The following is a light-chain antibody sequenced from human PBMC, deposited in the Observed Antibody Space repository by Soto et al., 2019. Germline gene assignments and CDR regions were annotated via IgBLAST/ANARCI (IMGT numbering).Light chain of an antibody. CDR3: QQYSSWVVT. CDR2: GAL. J-gene: IGKJ5*01. CDR1: QGIGDD. V-gene: IGKV3-15*01. Sequence: EVVMTQSPATLSGAPGERGTLSCRASQGIGDDLGWYQHKPGQAPRLLIYGALTWTSGVPARFGGSGSETDFTLTISSLQSEDFAIYYCQQYSSWVVTFGQGTRL.